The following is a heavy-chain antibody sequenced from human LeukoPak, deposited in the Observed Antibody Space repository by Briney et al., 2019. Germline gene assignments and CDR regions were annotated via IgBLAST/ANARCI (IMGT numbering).Heavy chain of an antibody. D-gene: IGHD1-7*01. CDR1: GFTFSSYG. V-gene: IGHV3-33*06. CDR3: AKDLTDNWNFGGIDY. CDR2: IWYDGSNK. Sequence: GGSLRLSCAASGFTFSSYGMHWVRQAPGKGLEWVAVIWYDGSNKYYADSVKGRFTISRDNSKNTLYLQMNSLRAEDTAVYYCAKDLTDNWNFGGIDYWGQGTLVTVSS. J-gene: IGHJ4*02.